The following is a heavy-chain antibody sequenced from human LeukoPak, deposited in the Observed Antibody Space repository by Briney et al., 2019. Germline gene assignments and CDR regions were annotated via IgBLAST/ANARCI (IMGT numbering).Heavy chain of an antibody. J-gene: IGHJ4*02. Sequence: GGSLRLSCAASGFTFSNAWMSWVRQAPGKGLEWVGRIKSKTDGGTTDYAAPVKGRFTISRDDSKNTLYLQMNSLKTEDTAVYYCATPRFLAAAGPYYWGQGTLVTVSS. V-gene: IGHV3-15*01. D-gene: IGHD6-13*01. CDR1: GFTFSNAW. CDR2: IKSKTDGGTT. CDR3: ATPRFLAAAGPYY.